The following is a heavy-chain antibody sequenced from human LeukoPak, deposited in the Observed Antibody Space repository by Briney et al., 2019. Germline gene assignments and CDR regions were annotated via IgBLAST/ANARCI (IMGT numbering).Heavy chain of an antibody. Sequence: PSETLSLTCTVSGGSISSYYWSWIRQPPGKGLEWIGYIYYSGSTNYNPSLKSRVTISVDTSKNQFSLKLSSVTAADTAVYYCARRDYHYYGMDVWGQGTTVTVSS. V-gene: IGHV4-59*08. CDR3: ARRDYHYYGMDV. J-gene: IGHJ6*02. CDR2: IYYSGST. CDR1: GGSISSYY.